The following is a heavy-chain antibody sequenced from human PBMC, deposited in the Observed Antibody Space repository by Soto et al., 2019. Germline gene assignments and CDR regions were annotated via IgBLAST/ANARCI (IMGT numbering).Heavy chain of an antibody. J-gene: IGHJ5*02. CDR1: GASINSYY. CDR3: ARAEAAWFDP. D-gene: IGHD6-19*01. Sequence: SETLSLTCTVSGASINSYYWSWIRQPPGKGLEWIGYIYYSGRTSYNPSLKSRVTISGDTSKNQFSLKLTSVTAADTAVYYCARAEAAWFDPWGQGTLVTVSS. V-gene: IGHV4-59*01. CDR2: IYYSGRT.